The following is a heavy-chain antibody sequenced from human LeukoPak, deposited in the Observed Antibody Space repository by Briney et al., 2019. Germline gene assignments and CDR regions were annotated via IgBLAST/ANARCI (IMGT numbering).Heavy chain of an antibody. CDR1: GFTFSSYS. J-gene: IGHJ4*02. CDR3: ARASVVVVAAALDY. V-gene: IGHV3-21*01. Sequence: GGSLRLSCAASGFTFSSYSMNWVRQPPPKGLELVSSISISTSYIYYADSVKGRFIISRVNAKNSAYPQMISLMADANAVYYCARASVVVVAAALDYWGQGTLVTVSS. D-gene: IGHD2-15*01. CDR2: ISISTSYI.